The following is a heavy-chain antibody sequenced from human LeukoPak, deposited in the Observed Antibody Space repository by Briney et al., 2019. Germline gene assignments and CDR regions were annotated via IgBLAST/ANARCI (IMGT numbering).Heavy chain of an antibody. CDR1: GGSFSGYY. J-gene: IGHJ4*02. CDR2: INHSGNT. CDR3: AREVVRGVFIDY. Sequence: SETLSLTCAVYGGSFSGYYWSWIRQPPGKGLEWIGEINHSGNTNYNPSLKSRVTISVDTSKNQFSLKLSSVTAADTALYYCAREVVRGVFIDYWGQGTLVTVSS. V-gene: IGHV4-34*01. D-gene: IGHD3-10*01.